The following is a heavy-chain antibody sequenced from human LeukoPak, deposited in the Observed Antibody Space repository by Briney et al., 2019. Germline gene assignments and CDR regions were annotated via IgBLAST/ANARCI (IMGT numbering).Heavy chain of an antibody. D-gene: IGHD2/OR15-2a*01. Sequence: SETLSPTCAVYGGSFSGYYWSWIRQPPGKGLEWIGYIYDSGNTNYSPSLKSRVTISVDTSKNQFSLKLGSVTAADTAVYYCVRYPPTSPFDYWGQGTLVTVSS. CDR3: VRYPPTSPFDY. CDR1: GGSFSGYY. J-gene: IGHJ4*02. V-gene: IGHV4-59*08. CDR2: IYDSGNT.